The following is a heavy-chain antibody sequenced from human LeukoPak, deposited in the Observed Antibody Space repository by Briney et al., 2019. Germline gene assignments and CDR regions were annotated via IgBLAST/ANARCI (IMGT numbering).Heavy chain of an antibody. CDR1: GFTFSSYG. D-gene: IGHD4-23*01. J-gene: IGHJ4*02. CDR2: IRYDGSNK. CDR3: AKDRPYGGKGNPNTHLDY. V-gene: IGHV3-30*02. Sequence: GGSLRLSCAASGFTFSSYGMHWVRQAPGKGLEWVAFIRYDGSNKYYADSVKGRFTISRDNSKNTLYLQMNSLRAEDTAVYYCAKDRPYGGKGNPNTHLDYWGQGTLVTVSS.